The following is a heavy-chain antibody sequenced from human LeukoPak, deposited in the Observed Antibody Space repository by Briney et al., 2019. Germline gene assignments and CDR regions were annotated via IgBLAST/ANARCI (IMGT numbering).Heavy chain of an antibody. CDR3: ARDRGYSGSYWFDY. CDR1: GFTFSSYA. J-gene: IGHJ4*02. CDR2: ISYDGSNK. D-gene: IGHD1-26*01. V-gene: IGHV3-30-3*01. Sequence: PGGSLRLSCAASGFTFSSYAMHWVRQAPGKGLEWVAVISYDGSNKYYADSVKGRFTISRDNSKNTLYLQMNSLRAEDTAVYYCARDRGYSGSYWFDYWGQGTLVTVSS.